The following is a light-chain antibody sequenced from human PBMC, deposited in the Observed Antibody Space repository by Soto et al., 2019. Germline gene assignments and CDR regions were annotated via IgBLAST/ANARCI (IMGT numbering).Light chain of an antibody. CDR3: QSYERSLSGVV. CDR2: GNS. Sequence: QSVLTQPPSVSGAPGQRVTISCTGSSSNIGAGYDVHWYQQLPGTAPKLLIYGNSNRPSGVPDRFSGSKSGTSASLAITGLQAEDEADYYCQSYERSLSGVVFGGGTKVTVL. J-gene: IGLJ2*01. V-gene: IGLV1-40*01. CDR1: SSNIGAGYD.